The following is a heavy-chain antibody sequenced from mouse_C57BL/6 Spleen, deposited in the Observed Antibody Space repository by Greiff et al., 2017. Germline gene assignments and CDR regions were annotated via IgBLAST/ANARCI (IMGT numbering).Heavy chain of an antibody. CDR3: ATTVVPYAMDY. CDR1: GYTFTSYG. Sequence: VKLMESGAELARPGASVKLSCKASGYTFTSYGISWVKQRTGQGLEWIGEIYPRSGNTYYNEKFKGKATLTADKSSSTAYMELRSLTSEDSAVYFCATTVVPYAMDYWGQGTSVTVSS. V-gene: IGHV1-81*01. CDR2: IYPRSGNT. D-gene: IGHD1-1*01. J-gene: IGHJ4*01.